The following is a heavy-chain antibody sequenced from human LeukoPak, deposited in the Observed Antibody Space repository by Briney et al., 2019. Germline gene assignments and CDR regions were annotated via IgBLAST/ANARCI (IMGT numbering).Heavy chain of an antibody. Sequence: PSETLSLTCTVSGGSISRYSWSWIRQPPGEGLEWIGYINYIGSTNYNPSLKSRVTISVDTSKNQFSLKLSSVTAADTAVYYCARSRGYTYDLSPFDYWGQGTLVTVSS. D-gene: IGHD5-18*01. CDR3: ARSRGYTYDLSPFDY. V-gene: IGHV4-59*01. CDR1: GGSISRYS. J-gene: IGHJ4*02. CDR2: INYIGST.